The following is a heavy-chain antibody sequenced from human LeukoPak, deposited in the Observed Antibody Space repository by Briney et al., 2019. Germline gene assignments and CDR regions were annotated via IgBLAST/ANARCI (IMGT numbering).Heavy chain of an antibody. D-gene: IGHD5-24*01. CDR2: IYYSGST. J-gene: IGHJ4*02. CDR1: GDSISTYY. Sequence: SETLSLTCGVSGDSISTYYWSWIRQPPGKGLEWIGYIYYSGSTNYNPSLKSRVTISVDTSKNQFSLKLSSVTAADTAVYYCARDPDGYSPFDYWGQGTLVTVSS. V-gene: IGHV4-59*01. CDR3: ARDPDGYSPFDY.